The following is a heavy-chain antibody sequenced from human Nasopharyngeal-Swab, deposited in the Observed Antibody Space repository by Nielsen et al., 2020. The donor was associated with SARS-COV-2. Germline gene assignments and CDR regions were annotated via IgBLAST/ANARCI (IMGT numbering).Heavy chain of an antibody. CDR2: ISGSDYST. Sequence: GESLKISCAASGFTFDDYGMSWVRQAPGKGLEWVSVISGSDYSTYYADSVKGRFTISRDNSKNTVSLQMNSLRVEDTAMYYCAKDRDSGDDSDDYYHYYGMDVWGQGTTVTVSS. J-gene: IGHJ6*02. CDR3: AKDRDSGDDSDDYYHYYGMDV. CDR1: GFTFDDYG. V-gene: IGHV3-23*01. D-gene: IGHD5-12*01.